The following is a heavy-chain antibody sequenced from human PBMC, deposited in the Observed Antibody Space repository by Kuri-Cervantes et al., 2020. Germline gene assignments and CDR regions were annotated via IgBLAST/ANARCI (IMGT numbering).Heavy chain of an antibody. D-gene: IGHD3-10*01. CDR1: GYSISSGYY. J-gene: IGHJ6*03. Sequence: GSLRLSCAVSGYSISSGYYWGWIRQPPGKGLEWIGSIYHSGSTNYNPSLKSRVTISVDTSKNQFSLKLSSVTAADTAVYYCARDAQYYGSGSYPHYYMDVWGKGTTVTVSS. CDR2: IYHSGST. CDR3: ARDAQYYGSGSYPHYYMDV. V-gene: IGHV4-38-2*02.